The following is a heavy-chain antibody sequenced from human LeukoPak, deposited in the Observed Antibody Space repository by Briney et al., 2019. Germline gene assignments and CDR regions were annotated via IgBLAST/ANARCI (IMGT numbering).Heavy chain of an antibody. V-gene: IGHV6-1*01. CDR3: AREDSSSWSGWFDP. CDR1: GDSVSSNSAA. D-gene: IGHD6-13*01. Sequence: SQTLSLTCAISGDSVSSNSAAWNWIRQSPSRGLEWLGRTYYRSKWYNDHALSVKSRITINPDTSKNQFSLQLNSVTPEDTAVYYCAREDSSSWSGWFDPWGQGTLVTVSS. CDR2: TYYRSKWYN. J-gene: IGHJ5*02.